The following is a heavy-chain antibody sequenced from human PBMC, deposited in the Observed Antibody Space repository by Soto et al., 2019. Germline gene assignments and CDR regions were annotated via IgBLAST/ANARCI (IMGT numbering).Heavy chain of an antibody. Sequence: EVQLVQSGAEVKKPGESLRISCKGSGYSFTSYWISWVRQMPGKGLEWMGSIDPSDSYTNYSPSFQGHVTISADKSISTAYLQWSSLKASDTAMYYCARHFRYYYGSGSTLAFDYWGQGTLVTVSS. D-gene: IGHD3-10*01. CDR1: GYSFTSYW. V-gene: IGHV5-10-1*01. CDR3: ARHFRYYYGSGSTLAFDY. CDR2: IDPSDSYT. J-gene: IGHJ4*02.